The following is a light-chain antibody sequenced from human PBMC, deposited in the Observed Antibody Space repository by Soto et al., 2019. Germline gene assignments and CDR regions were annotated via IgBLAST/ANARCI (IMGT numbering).Light chain of an antibody. J-gene: IGKJ1*01. V-gene: IGKV3-20*01. CDR1: QSVSRDY. Sequence: EIVLRQSPVTPYLFPGESATLSCRARQSVSRDYLAWYQLKPGQAPRXFIYGASSRATGIPDRVSGSGAGTDFTLTINRLDPEDFAVYFCQHYGSSPRTFGQGTKVDIK. CDR2: GAS. CDR3: QHYGSSPRT.